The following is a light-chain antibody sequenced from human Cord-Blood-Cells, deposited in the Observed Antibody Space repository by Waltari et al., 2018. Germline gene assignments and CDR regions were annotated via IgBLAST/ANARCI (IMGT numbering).Light chain of an antibody. CDR3: QSYDSSLGGWV. Sequence: QSVLTQPPSVSGASGQRVTISCTGSSSNIGAGSDVHRYQQLPGTAPKLLIYGNGNGPSGVPDRFSGSKSGTSASLAITGLQAEDEADYYGQSYDSSLGGWVFGRGTKLPVL. CDR2: GNG. V-gene: IGLV1-40*01. CDR1: SSNIGAGSD. J-gene: IGLJ3*02.